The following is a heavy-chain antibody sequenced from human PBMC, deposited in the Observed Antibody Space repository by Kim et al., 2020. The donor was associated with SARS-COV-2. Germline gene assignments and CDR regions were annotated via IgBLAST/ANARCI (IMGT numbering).Heavy chain of an antibody. V-gene: IGHV1-46*01. D-gene: IGHD4-17*01. CDR3: ARDSARESYGDYDAFDI. J-gene: IGHJ3*02. CDR2: INPSGGST. CDR1: GYTFTSYY. Sequence: ASVKVSCKASGYTFTSYYMHWVRQAPGQGLEWMGIINPSGGSTSYAQKFQGRVTMTRDTSTSTVYMELSSLRSEDTAVYYCARDSARESYGDYDAFDIWGQGTMVTVSS.